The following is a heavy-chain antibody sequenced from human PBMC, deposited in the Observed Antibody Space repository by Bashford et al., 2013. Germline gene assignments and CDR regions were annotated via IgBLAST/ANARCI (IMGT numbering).Heavy chain of an antibody. CDR1: GYSFTSYW. Sequence: GESLKISCKGSGYSFTSYWIGWVRQMPGKGLEWMGIIYPGDSDTRYSPSFQGQVTISADKSISTAYLQWSSLKASDTAMYYCAKLVVVAATGNWFDPWATEPSSTVSS. J-gene: IGHJ5*02. CDR3: AKLVVVAATGNWFDP. V-gene: IGHV5-51*01. CDR2: IYPGDSDT. D-gene: IGHD2-15*01.